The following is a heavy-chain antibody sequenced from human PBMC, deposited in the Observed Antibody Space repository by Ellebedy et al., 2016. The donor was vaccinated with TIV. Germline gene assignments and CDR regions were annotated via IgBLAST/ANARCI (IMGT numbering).Heavy chain of an antibody. CDR1: GYTFTGYY. CDR2: INPNSGGT. V-gene: IGHV1-2*02. Sequence: ASVKVSXXASGYTFTGYYMHWVRQAPGQGLEWMGWINPNSGGTNYAQKFQGRVTMTRDTSISTAYMELSRLRSDDTAVYYCARMITQLPDAFDIWGQGTMVTVSS. CDR3: ARMITQLPDAFDI. J-gene: IGHJ3*02. D-gene: IGHD3-16*01.